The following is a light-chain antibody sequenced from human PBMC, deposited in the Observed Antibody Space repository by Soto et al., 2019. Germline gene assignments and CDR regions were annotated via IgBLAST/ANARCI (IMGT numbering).Light chain of an antibody. CDR3: SSYTTSNTRQIV. J-gene: IGLJ1*01. CDR2: DVT. V-gene: IGLV2-14*03. CDR1: SSDVGGYNY. Sequence: QSALTQPASVSGSPGQSITISCTGTSSDVGGYNYVSWYQHHPGKAPKLIIYDVTNRPSGVSNPFSGSKSGNTASLTISALPPEDEADYYCSSYTTSNTRQIVFGTGTKLTVL.